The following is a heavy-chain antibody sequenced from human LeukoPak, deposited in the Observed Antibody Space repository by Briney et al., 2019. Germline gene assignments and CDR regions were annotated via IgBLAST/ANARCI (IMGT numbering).Heavy chain of an antibody. V-gene: IGHV4-59*01. CDR2: IYYSGST. CDR3: ARGDSSGYPFDY. D-gene: IGHD3-22*01. CDR1: GGSISNYY. J-gene: IGHJ4*02. Sequence: SETLSLTCTVSGGSISNYYWSWIRQPPGKGLEWIGYIYYSGSTNYNPSLKSRVTISVDTSKNQFSLKLSSVTAADTAVYYCARGDSSGYPFDYWGQGTLVTVSS.